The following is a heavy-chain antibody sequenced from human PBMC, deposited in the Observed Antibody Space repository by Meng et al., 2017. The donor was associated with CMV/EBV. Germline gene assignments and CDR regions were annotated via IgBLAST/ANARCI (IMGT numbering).Heavy chain of an antibody. J-gene: IGHJ1*01. D-gene: IGHD2-21*01. CDR2: IIPIFGTA. CDR3: ARTAYCGGDCSFAEYFQH. CDR1: GGTFSSYA. Sequence: SVKVSCKASGGTFSSYAISWVRQAPGQGLEWMGGIIPIFGTANYAQKFQGRVTITTDESTSTAYMELSSLRSEDTAVYYCARTAYCGGDCSFAEYFQHWGQDTLVTVSS. V-gene: IGHV1-69*05.